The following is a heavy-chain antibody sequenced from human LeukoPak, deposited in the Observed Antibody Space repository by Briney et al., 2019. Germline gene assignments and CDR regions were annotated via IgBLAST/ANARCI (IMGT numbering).Heavy chain of an antibody. CDR1: GFTFNFYG. V-gene: IGHV3-23*01. D-gene: IGHD3-22*01. CDR2: ISGSGGST. J-gene: IGHJ4*02. CDR3: AKSRSGCPHSFDY. Sequence: PGGSLRLSCAASGFTFNFYGMSWVRQAPGKGLEWVSGISGSGGSTYYADSVKGRFTISRDNSKNTLYLQMNSMRAEDTAVYYCAKSRSGCPHSFDYWGQGTLVTVSS.